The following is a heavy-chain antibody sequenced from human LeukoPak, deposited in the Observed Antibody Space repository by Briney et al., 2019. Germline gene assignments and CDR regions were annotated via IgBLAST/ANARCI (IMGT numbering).Heavy chain of an antibody. CDR1: GFTFSSYA. CDR3: AKVGYDYVWGSYRFSFDY. CDR2: ISGSGGST. Sequence: GGSLRLSCAASGFTFSSYAMSWVRKAPGKGLEWVSAISGSGGSTYYADSVRGRFTISRDNSKNTLYLQMNSLRAEDTAVYYCAKVGYDYVWGSYRFSFDYWGQGTLVTVSS. V-gene: IGHV3-23*01. J-gene: IGHJ4*02. D-gene: IGHD3-16*02.